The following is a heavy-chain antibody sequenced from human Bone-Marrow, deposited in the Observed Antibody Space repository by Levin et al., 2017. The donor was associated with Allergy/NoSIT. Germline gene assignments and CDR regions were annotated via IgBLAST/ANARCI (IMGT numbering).Heavy chain of an antibody. CDR2: IYYSGST. CDR3: ARDTLNMRFIVGATTSDAFDI. CDR1: GGSISSSSYY. J-gene: IGHJ3*02. V-gene: IGHV4-39*07. D-gene: IGHD1-26*01. Sequence: SQTLSLTCTVSGGSISSSSYYWGWIRQPPGKGLEWIGSIYYSGSTYYNPSLKSRVTISVDTSKNQFSLKLSSVTAADTAVYYCARDTLNMRFIVGATTSDAFDIWGQGTMVTVSS.